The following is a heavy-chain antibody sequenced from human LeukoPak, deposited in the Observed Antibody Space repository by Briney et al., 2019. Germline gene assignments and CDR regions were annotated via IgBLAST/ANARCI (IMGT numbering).Heavy chain of an antibody. CDR3: ARPRGNVEMATIPFDY. V-gene: IGHV3-21*01. CDR2: ISSSSIYI. Sequence: GRSLRLSCAPSGFTFSSYSMNWVRQAPGKGLEWVSSISSSSIYIYYADSLKGRFTISRDNARNSLYLQMNSLRAEDTAVYYCARPRGNVEMATIPFDYWGQGTVVTVSS. D-gene: IGHD5-24*01. J-gene: IGHJ4*02. CDR1: GFTFSSYS.